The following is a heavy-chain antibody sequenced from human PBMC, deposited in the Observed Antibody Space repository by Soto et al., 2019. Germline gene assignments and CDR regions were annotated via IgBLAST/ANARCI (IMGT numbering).Heavy chain of an antibody. J-gene: IGHJ4*02. V-gene: IGHV1-18*01. D-gene: IGHD2-8*02. CDR1: GYTFSNYA. CDR3: ARDRVYTGGSDADY. CDR2: INTGSGYT. Sequence: QVHLVQSGAEVKKPGSSVRVSRKTSGYTFSNYAISWVRQAPGLGLEWMGWINTGSGYTNYAHDRVTMTKDASTYTAYLEVTSLRSDDTAIYYCARDRVYTGGSDADYWGQGTLVTVSS.